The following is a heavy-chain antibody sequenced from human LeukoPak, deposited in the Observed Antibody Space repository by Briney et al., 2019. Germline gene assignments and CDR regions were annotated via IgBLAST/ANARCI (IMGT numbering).Heavy chain of an antibody. D-gene: IGHD3-3*01. CDR1: GFTFSSYS. CDR2: ISSSSSYI. CDR3: ARTIFGVVIPYYFDY. Sequence: GGSLRLSCAASGFTFSSYSMNWVRQAPGKGLEWVSSISSSSSYIYYADSVKGRFAISRDNAKNSLYLQMNSLRADDTAVYYCARTIFGVVIPYYFDYWGQGTLVTVSS. J-gene: IGHJ4*02. V-gene: IGHV3-21*01.